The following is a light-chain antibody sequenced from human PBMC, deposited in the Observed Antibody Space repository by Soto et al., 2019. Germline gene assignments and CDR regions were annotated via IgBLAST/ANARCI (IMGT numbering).Light chain of an antibody. CDR1: QSVSSSY. V-gene: IGKV3-20*01. CDR3: QQYGRSPLT. Sequence: EIVLTQSPGTLSLSPGERATLSCRASQSVSSSYLAWYQQKPGQAPRLLIYGASSRATGIPDRFGGSGSGTDFTLTISRLEPEDFSVYYCQQYGRSPLTFGGGTKVEIK. J-gene: IGKJ4*01. CDR2: GAS.